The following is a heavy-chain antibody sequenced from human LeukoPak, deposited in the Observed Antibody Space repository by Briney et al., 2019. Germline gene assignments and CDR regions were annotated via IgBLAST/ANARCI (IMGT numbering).Heavy chain of an antibody. V-gene: IGHV3-30*04. Sequence: GGSLRLSCAASGFTFSSFAMHWVRQAPGKGLEWVAVISYDGSNKYYADSVKGRFTISRDNSKNTLYLQMNSLRAEDTAVYYCASILSSSWSNYFDYWGKGTLVTVSS. D-gene: IGHD6-13*01. J-gene: IGHJ4*02. CDR3: ASILSSSWSNYFDY. CDR2: ISYDGSNK. CDR1: GFTFSSFA.